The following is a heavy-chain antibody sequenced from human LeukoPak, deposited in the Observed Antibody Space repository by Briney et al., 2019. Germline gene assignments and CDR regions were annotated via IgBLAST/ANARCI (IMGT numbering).Heavy chain of an antibody. Sequence: GGSLRLSCAASGFTFSSYSMNWVRQAPGKGLEWVSSISSSSSYIHYADSLKGRFTISRDNAKNSLYLQVNSLRAEDTSVYYCARSYGSVSYSYFYYYRRDVWVKGTTVTVSS. CDR2: ISSSSSYI. CDR3: ARSYGSVSYSYFYYYRRDV. CDR1: GFTFSSYS. V-gene: IGHV3-21*06. J-gene: IGHJ6*04. D-gene: IGHD3-10*01.